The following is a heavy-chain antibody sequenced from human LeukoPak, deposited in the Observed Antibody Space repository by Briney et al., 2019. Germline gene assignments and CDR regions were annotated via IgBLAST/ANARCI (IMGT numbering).Heavy chain of an antibody. J-gene: IGHJ4*02. Sequence: SETXXLTCTVSGGSISSSSYYWGWIRQPPGKGLEWIESIYYSGSTYDNPSLKSRVTISVKKAKNKFSLKLSSVTAADTAVSYCARHGGTGILDYWGQGTLVTVSS. CDR2: IYYSGST. CDR1: GGSISSSSYY. CDR3: ARHGGTGILDY. V-gene: IGHV4-39*01. D-gene: IGHD3/OR15-3a*01.